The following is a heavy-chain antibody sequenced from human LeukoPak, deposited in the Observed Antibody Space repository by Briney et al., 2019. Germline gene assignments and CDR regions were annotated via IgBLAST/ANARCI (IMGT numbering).Heavy chain of an antibody. J-gene: IGHJ4*02. CDR1: GFTFSGYW. D-gene: IGHD1-26*01. V-gene: IGHV3-7*01. CDR2: IKQDGSEK. CDR3: ARSRARSGSSPLYYFDY. Sequence: TGGSLRLSCAASGFTFSGYWMSWVRQAPGKGLEWVANIKQDGSEKYYVDSVKGRFTISRDNAKNSLYLQMNSLRAEDTAVYYCARSRARSGSSPLYYFDYWGQGTLVTVSS.